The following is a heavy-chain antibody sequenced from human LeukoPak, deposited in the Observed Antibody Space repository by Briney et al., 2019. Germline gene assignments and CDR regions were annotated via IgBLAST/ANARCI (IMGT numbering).Heavy chain of an antibody. D-gene: IGHD6-13*01. CDR3: ARMYGQQLVRKEYFQH. Sequence: SVKVSCKASGGTFSSYTISWVRQAPGQGLEWMGRIIPILGIANYAQKCQGRVTITSDKSPSTAYMELSSLRSEDTAVYYCARMYGQQLVRKEYFQHWGQGTLVTVSS. CDR2: IIPILGIA. CDR1: GGTFSSYT. V-gene: IGHV1-69*02. J-gene: IGHJ1*01.